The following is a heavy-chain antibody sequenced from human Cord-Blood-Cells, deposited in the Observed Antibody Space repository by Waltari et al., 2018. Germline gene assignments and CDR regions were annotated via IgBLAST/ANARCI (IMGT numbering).Heavy chain of an antibody. D-gene: IGHD3-3*01. CDR3: ARGDYDFWSGYYDY. Sequence: QLQLQESGPGLVKPSETLSLTCTVSGGSISSSSYYWGWIRQPPGKGREWIGSIYYSGSTYYNPSLKSRVTISVDTSKNQFSLKLSSVTAADTAVYYCARGDYDFWSGYYDYWGQGTLVTVSS. CDR1: GGSISSSSYY. J-gene: IGHJ4*02. V-gene: IGHV4-39*01. CDR2: IYYSGST.